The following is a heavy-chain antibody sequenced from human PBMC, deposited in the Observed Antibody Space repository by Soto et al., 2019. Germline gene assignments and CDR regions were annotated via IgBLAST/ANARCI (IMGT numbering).Heavy chain of an antibody. V-gene: IGHV3-30-3*01. D-gene: IGHD3-22*01. CDR1: GFTFSSYA. CDR2: ISYDGSNK. J-gene: IGHJ6*02. Sequence: PGGSLRLSCAASGFTFSSYAMHWVRQAPGKGLEWVAVISYDGSNKYYADSVKGRFTISRDNSKNTLYLQMNSLRAEDTAVYYCARDYITMIVVVITPHYYGMDVWGQGTTVTVSS. CDR3: ARDYITMIVVVITPHYYGMDV.